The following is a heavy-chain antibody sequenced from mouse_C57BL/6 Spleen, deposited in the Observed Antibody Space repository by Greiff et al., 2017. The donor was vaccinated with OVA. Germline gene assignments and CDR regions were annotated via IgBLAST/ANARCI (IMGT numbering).Heavy chain of an antibody. Sequence: QVQLKQPGAELVRPGSSVKLSCKASGYTFTSYWMDWVKQRPGQGLEWIGNIYPSDSETHYNQKFKDKATLTVDKSSSTAYMQLSSLTSEASAVYYCARTTVDAMDYWGQGTSVTVSS. V-gene: IGHV1-61*01. D-gene: IGHD1-1*01. J-gene: IGHJ4*01. CDR2: IYPSDSET. CDR1: GYTFTSYW. CDR3: ARTTVDAMDY.